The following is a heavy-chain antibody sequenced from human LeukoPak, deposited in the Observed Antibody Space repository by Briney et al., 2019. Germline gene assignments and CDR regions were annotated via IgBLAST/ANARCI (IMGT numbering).Heavy chain of an antibody. CDR1: GFTFSSYS. CDR3: ARGVVVVTASWYFDL. J-gene: IGHJ2*01. D-gene: IGHD2-21*02. CDR2: ISSSSSYI. Sequence: PGGSLRLSRAASGFTFSSYSMNWVRQAPGKGLEWVSSISSSSSYIYYADSVKGRFTISRDNAKNSLYLQMNSLRAEDTAVYYCARGVVVVTASWYFDLWGRGTLVTVSS. V-gene: IGHV3-21*01.